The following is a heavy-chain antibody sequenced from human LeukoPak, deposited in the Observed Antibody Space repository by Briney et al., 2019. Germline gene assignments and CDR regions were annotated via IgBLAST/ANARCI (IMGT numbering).Heavy chain of an antibody. CDR3: ARDFVYDRWGYYFDY. CDR2: IYTSGTT. Sequence: PSETLSLTCTVSGGSISSYYWSWIRQPAGKGLEWIGRIYTSGTTHYNPSLKSRVTMSVDTSKNQFSLKLSSVTAADTAVYYCARDFVYDRWGYYFDYWGQGTLVTVSS. CDR1: GGSISSYY. J-gene: IGHJ4*02. V-gene: IGHV4-4*07. D-gene: IGHD3-22*01.